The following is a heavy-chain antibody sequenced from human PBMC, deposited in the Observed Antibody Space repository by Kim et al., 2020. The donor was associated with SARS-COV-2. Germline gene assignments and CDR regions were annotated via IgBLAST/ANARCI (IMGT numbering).Heavy chain of an antibody. J-gene: IGHJ5*02. Sequence: GGSLRLSCAASGFTFSSYAMTWVRQAPGKGLEWVSSITGSGGGTYYAVSVKGRLTISRDNSRNTVSLQMNSLTVEDTAVYYCSKGRSSGKVDWFDPWGQGTLVTGAS. CDR1: GFTFSSYA. CDR3: SKGRSSGKVDWFDP. V-gene: IGHV3-23*01. CDR2: ITGSGGGT. D-gene: IGHD5-12*01.